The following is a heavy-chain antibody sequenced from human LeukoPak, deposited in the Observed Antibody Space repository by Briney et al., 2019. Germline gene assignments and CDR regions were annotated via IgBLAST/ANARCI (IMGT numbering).Heavy chain of an antibody. J-gene: IGHJ4*02. CDR1: GYTFTNLD. D-gene: IGHD1-1*01. CDR2: MSPNSGDT. Sequence: ASVRVSCKTSGYTFTNLDINWLRQAPGQGLEWMGWMSPNSGDTGYAQKFQGRVSMTKDIFKSTAYMELSSLRSEDTAIYYCASNPPNTGDFYYWGLGTLVTVSS. CDR3: ASNPPNTGDFYY. V-gene: IGHV1-8*01.